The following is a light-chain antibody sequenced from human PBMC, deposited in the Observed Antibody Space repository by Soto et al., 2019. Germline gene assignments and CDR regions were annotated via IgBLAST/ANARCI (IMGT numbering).Light chain of an antibody. CDR1: SSDFVISNL. Sequence: QSVLRQPASVSGSPGQSITISCTGTSSDFVISNLVSWYQQHPGKAPKLMIYEATKRPSGVSDRFSGSKSANTASLTISGLQADDEADYYCCSYTGSSSYVFGTGTKLTVL. CDR3: CSYTGSSSYV. J-gene: IGLJ1*01. V-gene: IGLV2-23*01. CDR2: EAT.